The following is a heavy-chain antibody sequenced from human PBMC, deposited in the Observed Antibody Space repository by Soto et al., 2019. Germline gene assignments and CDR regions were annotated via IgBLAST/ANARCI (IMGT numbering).Heavy chain of an antibody. D-gene: IGHD3-22*01. J-gene: IGHJ3*02. V-gene: IGHV4-31*03. CDR3: AREGGSYDSGGYLIRGAFDI. CDR2: IYLRGNT. CDR1: GDSISRIDYY. Sequence: SETLSLTCSVSGDSISRIDYYWTWIRQHPEKGLEWIGNIYLRGNTYYSPSLESRLTISVDTSKNQFSLKLTSVTAADTAVYYCAREGGSYDSGGYLIRGAFDIWGQGTMVTVSS.